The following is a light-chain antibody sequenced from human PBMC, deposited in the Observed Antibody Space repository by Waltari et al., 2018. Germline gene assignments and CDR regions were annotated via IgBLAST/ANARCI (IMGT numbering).Light chain of an antibody. V-gene: IGLV2-8*01. Sequence: QSALTPPPSASGSPGQSVTISCTGTSSYVGAYDHVPWYQHHPGKAPKLLISEVSKRPSGVPDRFSGSRSGNTASLTVSGLQAEDEADYYCSSYAGSNNLVFGGGTKLTVL. CDR3: SSYAGSNNLV. CDR1: SSYVGAYDH. CDR2: EVS. J-gene: IGLJ2*01.